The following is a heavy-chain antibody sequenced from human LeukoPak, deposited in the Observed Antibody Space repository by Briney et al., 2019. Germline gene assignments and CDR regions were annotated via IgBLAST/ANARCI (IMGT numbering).Heavy chain of an antibody. CDR1: GGSISSGDYY. V-gene: IGHV4-30-4*01. D-gene: IGHD3-10*01. CDR3: ARQNLLLWFGELLYWFDP. CDR2: IYYSGST. J-gene: IGHJ5*02. Sequence: PSETLSLTCTVSGGSISSGDYYWSWIRQPPGKGLEWIGYIYYSGSTYYNPSLKSRVTISVDTSKNQFSLKLSSVTAADTAVYYCARQNLLLWFGELLYWFDPWGQGTLVTVSS.